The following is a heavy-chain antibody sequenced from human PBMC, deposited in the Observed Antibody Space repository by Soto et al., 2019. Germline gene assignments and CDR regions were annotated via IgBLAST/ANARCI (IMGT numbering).Heavy chain of an antibody. CDR3: ARDVGLRRELWFGY. CDR2: INPNSGGT. V-gene: IGHV1-2*02. Sequence: VASVKVSCKASGYTFTGYYMHWVRQAPGQGLEWMGWINPNSGGTNYAQKFQGRVTMTRDTSISTAYMELSRLRSDDTAVYYCARDVGLRRELWFGYWGQGTLVTVSS. CDR1: GYTFTGYY. J-gene: IGHJ4*02. D-gene: IGHD3-16*01.